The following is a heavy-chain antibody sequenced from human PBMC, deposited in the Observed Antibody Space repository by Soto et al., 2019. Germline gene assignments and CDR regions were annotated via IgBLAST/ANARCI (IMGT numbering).Heavy chain of an antibody. CDR1: GGTFSSYA. V-gene: IGHV1-69*01. J-gene: IGHJ6*02. CDR2: IIPIPGTA. CDR3: ARSQGSSTSLEIYYYYYYGMDV. Sequence: QVQLVQSGAEVKKPGSSVKVSCKASGGTFSSYAISWVRQAPGQGLEWMGGIIPIPGTANYAQKFQGRVTITAYESTSTAYMELSSLRSEDTAVYYCARSQGSSTSLEIYYYYYYGMDVWGQGTTVTVSS. D-gene: IGHD2-2*01.